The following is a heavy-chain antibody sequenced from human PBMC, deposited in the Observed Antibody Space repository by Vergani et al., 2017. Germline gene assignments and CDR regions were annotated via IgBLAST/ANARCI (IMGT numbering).Heavy chain of an antibody. J-gene: IGHJ5*02. CDR3: VRHSTVEWLVKLGWIDP. CDR2: IYYSGST. V-gene: IGHV4-39*01. Sequence: QLQLQESGPGLVKPSATLSLTCSVSGAPIRSSNYYWGWIRQPPGKGLEWIASIYYSGSTYYNPSLKSRVTISVDTSKNRFSLKLSSVTAADTAVYFCVRHSTVEWLVKLGWIDPWGRGILVTVSS. D-gene: IGHD6-19*01. CDR1: GAPIRSSNYY.